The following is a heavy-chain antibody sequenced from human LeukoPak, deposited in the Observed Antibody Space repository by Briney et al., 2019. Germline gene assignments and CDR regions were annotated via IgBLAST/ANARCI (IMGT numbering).Heavy chain of an antibody. CDR2: IKSKTDGGTT. CDR1: GFTFSNAW. J-gene: IGHJ3*02. V-gene: IGHV3-15*01. D-gene: IGHD4-23*01. Sequence: PGGSLRLSCAASGFTFSNAWMSWVRQAPGKGLEWVGRIKSKTDGGTTDYAAPVKGRFTISRDDSKNTLYLQMNSLKTEDTAVYYYTTSPWMTTVGDAFDIWGQGTMVTVSS. CDR3: TTSPWMTTVGDAFDI.